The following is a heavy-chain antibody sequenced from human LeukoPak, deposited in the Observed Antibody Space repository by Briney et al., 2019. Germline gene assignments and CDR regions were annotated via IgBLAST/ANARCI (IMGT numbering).Heavy chain of an antibody. V-gene: IGHV6-1*01. CDR3: AKDTHGGFDP. CDR1: GDTVSSNGVT. D-gene: IGHD2-8*01. Sequence: SQTLSLSCALSGDTVSSNGVTWEWLTPSPSRGLEWLGRTYDRSKWYNEYAVSVKSRITINPDTSKNQFSLQLNSVTPEDTAVYYCAKDTHGGFDPWGQGTLVTVSS. CDR2: TYDRSKWYN. J-gene: IGHJ5*02.